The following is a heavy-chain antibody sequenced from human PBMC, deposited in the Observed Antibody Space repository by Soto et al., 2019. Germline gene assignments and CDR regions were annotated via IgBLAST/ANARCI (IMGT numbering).Heavy chain of an antibody. CDR3: AKLTGYYYDSSGYYLGVRAFDI. D-gene: IGHD3-22*01. CDR2: ISYDGSNK. Sequence: PGGSLRLSCAASGFTFSSYGMHWARQAPGKGLEWVAVISYDGSNKYYADSVKGRFTISRDNSKNTLYLQMNSLRAEDTAVYYCAKLTGYYYDSSGYYLGVRAFDIWGQGTMVTVSS. CDR1: GFTFSSYG. V-gene: IGHV3-30*18. J-gene: IGHJ3*02.